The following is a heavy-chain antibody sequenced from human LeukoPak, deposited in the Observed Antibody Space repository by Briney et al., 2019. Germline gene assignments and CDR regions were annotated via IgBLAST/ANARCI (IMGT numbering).Heavy chain of an antibody. CDR1: GYTFTSYD. J-gene: IGHJ4*02. D-gene: IGHD1-26*01. CDR3: ARAFGGSYDFDY. V-gene: IGHV1-8*01. Sequence: ASVKVSCKASGYTFTSYDIDWVRQATGQGLEWMGWMNPNSGNTGYAQKFQGRVTMTRNTSISTAYMELSGLRSEDTAVYYCARAFGGSYDFDYWGQGTLVTVSS. CDR2: MNPNSGNT.